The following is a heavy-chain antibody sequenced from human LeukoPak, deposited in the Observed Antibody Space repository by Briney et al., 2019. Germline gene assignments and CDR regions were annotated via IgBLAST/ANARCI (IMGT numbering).Heavy chain of an antibody. CDR2: FSATDGSA. CDR3: AKARIAAAGTGAFDV. J-gene: IGHJ3*01. V-gene: IGHV3-23*01. CDR1: GFTVSSYG. Sequence: PGGSLRHSCAASGFTVSSYGMTWVRQAPGKGLEWVSAFSATDGSAQYAESVKGRFTISRDNSKSSLYLQMNSLRDEDTAVYYCAKARIAAAGTGAFDVWGQGTMVTVSS. D-gene: IGHD6-13*01.